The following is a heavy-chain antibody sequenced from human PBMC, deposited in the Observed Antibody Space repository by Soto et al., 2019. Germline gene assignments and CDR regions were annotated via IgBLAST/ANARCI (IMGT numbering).Heavy chain of an antibody. D-gene: IGHD3-10*01. Sequence: ASLQVSCKASGGTSSSYAIIWMPQEPGQGLELMGGIIPIFGTANYAQKFQGRVTITADESTSTAYMELSSLRSEDTAVYYCARESLGSGSYYKQPDAATNYYYYYGMDVWGQGTTVTVSS. CDR1: GGTSSSYA. CDR2: IIPIFGTA. CDR3: ARESLGSGSYYKQPDAATNYYYYYGMDV. V-gene: IGHV1-69*13. J-gene: IGHJ6*02.